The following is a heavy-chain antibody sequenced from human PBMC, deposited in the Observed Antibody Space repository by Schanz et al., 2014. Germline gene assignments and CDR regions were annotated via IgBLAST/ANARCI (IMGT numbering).Heavy chain of an antibody. CDR2: ITGSGGST. J-gene: IGHJ4*02. Sequence: EVQLLESGGGLVQPGGSLRLSCAASGFTFRNYDMRWVRQAPGKGLEWVSTITGSGGSTFYADSVKGRFTISRDNSMNTLYLQMNSLRAEDTAVYYCARDRVGASSYFDYWGQGTLXTVSS. CDR3: ARDRVGASSYFDY. V-gene: IGHV3-23*01. CDR1: GFTFRNYD. D-gene: IGHD1-26*01.